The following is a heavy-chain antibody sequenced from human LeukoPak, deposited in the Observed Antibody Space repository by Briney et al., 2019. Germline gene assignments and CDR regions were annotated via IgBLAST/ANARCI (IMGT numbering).Heavy chain of an antibody. D-gene: IGHD2-2*01. V-gene: IGHV4-4*09. CDR3: ARDDIVVVPAAGVYNWFDP. Sequence: SETLSLTCTVSGGSISSYYWSWIRQPPGKGLEWIGYIYTSGSTNYNPSLKSRVTISVDTSKNQFSLKLSSVTAADTAVYYCARDDIVVVPAAGVYNWFDPWGQGTLVTVSS. CDR1: GGSISSYY. J-gene: IGHJ5*02. CDR2: IYTSGST.